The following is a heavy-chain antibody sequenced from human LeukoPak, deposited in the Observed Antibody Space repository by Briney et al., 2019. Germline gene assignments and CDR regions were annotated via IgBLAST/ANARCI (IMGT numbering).Heavy chain of an antibody. D-gene: IGHD6-13*01. J-gene: IGHJ4*02. CDR2: IYYSGST. Sequence: SETLSLACTVSGGSISSSSYYWGWIRQPPGKGLEWIGSIYYSGSTYYNPSLKSRVTISVDTSKNQFSLKLSSVTAADTAVYYCAINPGGIAAAGTEWGQGTLVTVSS. CDR1: GGSISSSSYY. CDR3: AINPGGIAAAGTE. V-gene: IGHV4-39*01.